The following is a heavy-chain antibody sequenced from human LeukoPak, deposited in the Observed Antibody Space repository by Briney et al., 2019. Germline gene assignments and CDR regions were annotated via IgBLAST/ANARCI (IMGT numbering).Heavy chain of an antibody. Sequence: SQTLSLTCAISGDSVSSNSVTWNWIRQSPSRGLEWLGRTYYRSTWYDDYAVSVRGRITVNPDTSKNQFSLHLNSVTPEDTAVYYCARRLTQYDCFNPWGQGILVTVSS. CDR1: GDSVSSNSVT. CDR3: ARRLTQYDCFNP. CDR2: TYYRSTWYD. V-gene: IGHV6-1*01. D-gene: IGHD2-2*01. J-gene: IGHJ5*02.